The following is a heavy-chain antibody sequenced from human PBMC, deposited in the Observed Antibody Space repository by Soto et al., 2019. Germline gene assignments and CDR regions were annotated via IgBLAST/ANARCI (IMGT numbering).Heavy chain of an antibody. J-gene: IGHJ4*02. D-gene: IGHD3-10*01. CDR1: GYAFTSYG. V-gene: IGHV1-18*04. CDR3: ARAATGSYHSAY. Sequence: QVQLVQSGPEVKNPGASVRVSCVACGYAFTSYGVNWVRQAPGQGLEWMGWIAPHSGRTTYLPKFQGRVTMTADVSTNTAYIELRSLTSDDTGIYFCARAATGSYHSAYWGQGTVVTVSS. CDR2: IAPHSGRT.